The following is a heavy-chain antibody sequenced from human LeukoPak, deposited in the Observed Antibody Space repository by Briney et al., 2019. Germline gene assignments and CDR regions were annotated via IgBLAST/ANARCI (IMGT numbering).Heavy chain of an antibody. CDR2: INHSGST. J-gene: IGHJ6*02. V-gene: IGHV4-34*01. CDR1: GGSFSGYY. D-gene: IGHD3-22*01. Sequence: SETLSLTCAVYGGSFSGYYWSWIRQPPGKGLEWIGEINHSGSTNYNPSLKSRVTISVDTSKNQFSLKLSSVTAADTAVYYCASTEGGDSSGYYTPDHYYYYGMDVWGQGTTVTVSS. CDR3: ASTEGGDSSGYYTPDHYYYYGMDV.